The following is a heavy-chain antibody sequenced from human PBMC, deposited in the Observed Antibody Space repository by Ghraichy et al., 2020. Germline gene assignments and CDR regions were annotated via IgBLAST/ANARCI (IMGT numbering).Heavy chain of an antibody. CDR2: INDDGTMT. V-gene: IGHV3-74*01. CDR1: EVTVTTHW. CDR3: AGAPFYDILMLES. J-gene: IGHJ4*02. Sequence: GGSLRLSCAASEVTVTTHWFHWVRQTPGQGLLWLSRINDDGTMTDYADSVKGRFTVSRDKARNTVYLQMNSLRVDDTALYFCAGAPFYDILMLESWGQGTLVTVSS. D-gene: IGHD3-9*01.